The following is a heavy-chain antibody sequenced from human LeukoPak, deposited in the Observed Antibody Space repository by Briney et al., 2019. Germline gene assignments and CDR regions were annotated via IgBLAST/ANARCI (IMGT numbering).Heavy chain of an antibody. Sequence: SETLSLTCTVSGGSISSSGHSWGWIRQPPGKGLEWIGEIYHDGSTNYNPSLKSRVTISMDKSKNQLSLKLNFVTAADTAVYYCARDRGGYTYSHDYWGQGTLVTVSS. V-gene: IGHV4-39*07. CDR1: GGSISSSGHS. CDR3: ARDRGGYTYSHDY. D-gene: IGHD5-18*01. J-gene: IGHJ4*02. CDR2: IYHDGST.